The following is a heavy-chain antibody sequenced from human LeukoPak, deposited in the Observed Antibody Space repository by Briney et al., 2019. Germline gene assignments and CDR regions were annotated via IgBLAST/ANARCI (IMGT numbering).Heavy chain of an antibody. CDR1: GFTFSTDA. D-gene: IGHD6-19*01. J-gene: IGHJ4*02. Sequence: RGSLRLSCAASGFTFSTDAMTWVRQAPGKGLQWVSAISGSGGSTYYGDSVKGRFTISRDNSKNMMYLQMNSLRVEDTAVYYCARDSSGWSKNYWGQGTLVTVSS. CDR2: ISGSGGST. CDR3: ARDSSGWSKNY. V-gene: IGHV3-23*01.